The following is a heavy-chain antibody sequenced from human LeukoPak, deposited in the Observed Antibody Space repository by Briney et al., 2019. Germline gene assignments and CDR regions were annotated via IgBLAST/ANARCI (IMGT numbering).Heavy chain of an antibody. D-gene: IGHD3-9*01. CDR3: AKSIRYSNP. CDR1: GFTFSDYT. V-gene: IGHV3-48*04. J-gene: IGHJ5*02. Sequence: GGSLRLSCAASGFTFSDYTMNWVRQAPGKGLEWVSYIDLSGSVLYYVDSVKGRFTISRDNAKNSLYLQVNSLRAEDTAVYYCAKSIRYSNPWGQGTLVTVSS. CDR2: IDLSGSVL.